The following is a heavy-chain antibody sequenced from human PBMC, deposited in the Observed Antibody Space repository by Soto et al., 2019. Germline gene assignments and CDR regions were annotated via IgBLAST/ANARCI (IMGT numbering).Heavy chain of an antibody. CDR1: GGSFSGYY. CDR3: ARGSLWFGPLGWFDP. J-gene: IGHJ5*02. Sequence: PSETLSLTCAVYGGSFSGYYWSWIRQPPGKGLEWIGEINHSGSTNYNPSLTSRVTISVDTSKNQFSLKLSSVTAADTAVYYCARGSLWFGPLGWFDPSGQGTLVTVSS. V-gene: IGHV4-34*01. D-gene: IGHD3-10*01. CDR2: INHSGST.